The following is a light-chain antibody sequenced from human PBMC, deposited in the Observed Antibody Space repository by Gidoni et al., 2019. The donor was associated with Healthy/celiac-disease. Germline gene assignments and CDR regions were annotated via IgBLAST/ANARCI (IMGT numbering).Light chain of an antibody. CDR2: DAS. CDR1: QSVSSY. Sequence: DIVLTQSPATLSLSRGERATLSCRASQSVSSYLAWYQQKPGEAPRLLIYDASNSATGIPARFSGSGSVTYFTLTISSLEPEDFAVYYCQQRSNWPLTFGGGTKVEIK. V-gene: IGKV3-11*01. J-gene: IGKJ4*01. CDR3: QQRSNWPLT.